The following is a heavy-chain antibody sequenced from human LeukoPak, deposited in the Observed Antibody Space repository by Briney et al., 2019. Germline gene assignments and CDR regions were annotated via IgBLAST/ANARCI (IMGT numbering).Heavy chain of an antibody. Sequence: GGSLRLSCAASGFTFDDYAMHWVRQAPGKGLEWVSGISWNSGSIGYADSMKGRFTISRDNSKNTLYLQMNSLRAEDTAVYYCARDKYYYDSSGYSPYYYYYGMDVWGQGTTVTVSS. CDR3: ARDKYYYDSSGYSPYYYYYGMDV. CDR1: GFTFDDYA. J-gene: IGHJ6*02. V-gene: IGHV3-9*01. CDR2: ISWNSGSI. D-gene: IGHD3-22*01.